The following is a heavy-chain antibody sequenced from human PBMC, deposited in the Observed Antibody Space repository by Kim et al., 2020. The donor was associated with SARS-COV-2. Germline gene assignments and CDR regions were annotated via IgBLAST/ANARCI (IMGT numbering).Heavy chain of an antibody. Sequence: GGSLRLSCTASGFTFSSFAMSWVRQAPGKGLEWVSSIIGSGGSTYYTDSVKGRFTLSRDNSKNTVYLQMNSLRAEDTAVYYCASRYCSSTSCYYYYVMDV. V-gene: IGHV3-23*01. D-gene: IGHD2-2*01. CDR1: GFTFSSFA. CDR2: IIGSGGST. CDR3: ASRYCSSTSCYYYYVMDV. J-gene: IGHJ6*01.